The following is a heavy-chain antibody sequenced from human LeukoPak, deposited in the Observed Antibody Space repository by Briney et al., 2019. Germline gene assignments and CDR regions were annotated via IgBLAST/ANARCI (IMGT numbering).Heavy chain of an antibody. CDR3: AKVRGEITIFGVVITEMYYFDY. V-gene: IGHV3-23*01. CDR2: ISGSGGST. J-gene: IGHJ4*02. D-gene: IGHD3-3*01. CDR1: GFTFSSYA. Sequence: GGSLRLSCAASGFTFSSYAMSWVRQAPGKGLEWVSAISGSGGSTYYADSVKGRFTISRGNSKNTLYLQMNSLRAEDTAVYYCAKVRGEITIFGVVITEMYYFDYWGQGTLVTVSS.